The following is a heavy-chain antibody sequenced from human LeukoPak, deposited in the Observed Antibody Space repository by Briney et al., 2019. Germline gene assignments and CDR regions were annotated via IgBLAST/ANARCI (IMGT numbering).Heavy chain of an antibody. V-gene: IGHV3-23*01. J-gene: IGHJ4*02. CDR2: ISGSGGST. CDR1: GFTFSSYA. Sequence: GGSLRLSCAASGFTFSSYAMSWVRQAPGKGLECISVISGSGGSTYYADSVKGRFTISRDNSRNTLYLQMNSLRAEDTAVYYCAKETGYTSGWWVYWGQGTLVTVSS. CDR3: AKETGYTSGWWVY. D-gene: IGHD6-19*01.